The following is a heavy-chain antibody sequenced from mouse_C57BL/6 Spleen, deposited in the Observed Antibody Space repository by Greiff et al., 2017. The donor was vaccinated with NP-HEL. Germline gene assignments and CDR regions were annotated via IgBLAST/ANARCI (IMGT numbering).Heavy chain of an antibody. J-gene: IGHJ3*01. CDR2: IDTSDSET. V-gene: IGHV1-52*01. D-gene: IGHD3-3*01. Sequence: QVQLQQPGAELVRPGSSVKLSCKASGYTFTSYWMHWVKQRPIQGLEWIGNIDTSDSETHYNQKFKDKATLTVDKSSSTAYMQLSSLTSEDSAVYYCARGGDRRGFAYWGQGTLVTVSA. CDR3: ARGGDRRGFAY. CDR1: GYTFTSYW.